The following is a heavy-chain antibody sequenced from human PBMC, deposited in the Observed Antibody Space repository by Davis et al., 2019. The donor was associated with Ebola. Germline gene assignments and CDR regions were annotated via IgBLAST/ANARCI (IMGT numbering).Heavy chain of an antibody. Sequence: ASVQVSCKASGYTFTSYAMHWVRHAPAQGLVWMGWINPNGGGTNYAQKFQGWVTMTRDTSISTAYMELSRLRSDDTAVYYCARAHGDLFSDWFDPWGQGTLVTVSS. V-gene: IGHV1-2*04. J-gene: IGHJ5*02. CDR1: GYTFTSYA. CDR2: INPNGGGT. D-gene: IGHD4-17*01. CDR3: ARAHGDLFSDWFDP.